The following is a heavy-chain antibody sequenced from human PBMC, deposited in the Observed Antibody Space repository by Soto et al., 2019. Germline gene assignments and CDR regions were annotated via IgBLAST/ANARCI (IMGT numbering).Heavy chain of an antibody. D-gene: IGHD3-22*01. CDR3: AKPRPITMIVVVTEFDY. CDR2: ISGSGGST. V-gene: IGHV3-23*01. J-gene: IGHJ4*02. CDR1: GFTFSSYA. Sequence: EVQLLESGGGLVQPGGSLRLSCAASGFTFSSYAMSWVRQAPGKGLEWVSAISGSGGSTYYADSVKGRFTISRDNSKNTLDLQMNSLRAEDTAVYYCAKPRPITMIVVVTEFDYWGQGTLVTVSS.